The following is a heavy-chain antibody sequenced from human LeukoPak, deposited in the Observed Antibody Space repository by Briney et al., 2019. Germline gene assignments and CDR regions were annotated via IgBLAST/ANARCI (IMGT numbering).Heavy chain of an antibody. CDR3: AREVGVPAVDFDY. J-gene: IGHJ4*02. CDR2: IKQDGSEK. CDR1: GFIFSSYG. D-gene: IGHD2-2*01. Sequence: GGSLRLSCAASGFIFSSYGMHWVRQAPGKGLEWVANIKQDGSEKYYVDSVKGRFTISRDNAKNSLYLQMNSLRAEDTAVYYCAREVGVPAVDFDYWGQGTLVTVSS. V-gene: IGHV3-7*01.